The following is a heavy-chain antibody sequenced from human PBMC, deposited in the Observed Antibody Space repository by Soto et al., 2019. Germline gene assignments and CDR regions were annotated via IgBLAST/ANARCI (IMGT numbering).Heavy chain of an antibody. Sequence: EVQLVESGGGLVKPGGSLRLSCAASGFTFSSYSMNWVRQAPGKGLEWVSSISSSSSYIYYADSVKGRFTISRDNAKNSLYLQMNSLRAEDTAVYYCASTLCFYDILTGYGVGACWKLSHWGQGTLVTVSS. CDR1: GFTFSSYS. CDR2: ISSSSSYI. V-gene: IGHV3-21*01. J-gene: IGHJ4*02. D-gene: IGHD3-9*01. CDR3: ASTLCFYDILTGYGVGACWKLSH.